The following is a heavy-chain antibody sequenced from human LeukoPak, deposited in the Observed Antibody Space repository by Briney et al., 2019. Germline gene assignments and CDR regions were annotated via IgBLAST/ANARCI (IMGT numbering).Heavy chain of an antibody. D-gene: IGHD3-22*01. J-gene: IGHJ3*02. V-gene: IGHV7-4-1*02. CDR2: INTNTGNP. CDR1: GYTCTSYA. CDR3: ARDYSSDDSGYVLDSFDI. Sequence: ASVKVSCKGSGYTCTSYALNWVRQAPGQGLEWMGWINTNTGNPKYAQSFTGRLVFPFDTPVSKAYLQISSLKAEDTAVYYCARDYSSDDSGYVLDSFDIWGQGTMVTVSS.